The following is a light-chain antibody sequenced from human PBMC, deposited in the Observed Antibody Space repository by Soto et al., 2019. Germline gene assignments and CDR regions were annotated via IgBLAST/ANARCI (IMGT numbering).Light chain of an antibody. CDR3: QQYDNWPPLT. J-gene: IGKJ4*01. Sequence: EIVMTQSPATLSVSPGERATLSCRASQSVSNSLAWYQQKPSQAPRLLIYGASTRATGIPARFSGSGSGTEFTLTISSLQSEDFAVYYCQQYDNWPPLTFGGGTKVEIK. V-gene: IGKV3-15*01. CDR2: GAS. CDR1: QSVSNS.